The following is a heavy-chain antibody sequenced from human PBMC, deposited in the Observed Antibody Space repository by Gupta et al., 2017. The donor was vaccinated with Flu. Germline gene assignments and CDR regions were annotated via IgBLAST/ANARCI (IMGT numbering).Heavy chain of an antibody. CDR3: ARDDGSYSEWFGKPQGGNYFKD. J-gene: IGHJ4*02. Sequence: QAQLVESGGGVVQPGRSLRLSCSASGSGFDFRDYAIHWVRQAPGKGLEWVANIWYDGSIKSYADSVQGRFVISRDKSKAMVYLQMNSLRVEDTAVYFWARDDGSYSEWFGKPQGGNYFKDWGQGTLVTVSS. CDR2: IWYDGSIK. D-gene: IGHD3-10*01. V-gene: IGHV3-33*01. CDR1: GSGFDFRDYA.